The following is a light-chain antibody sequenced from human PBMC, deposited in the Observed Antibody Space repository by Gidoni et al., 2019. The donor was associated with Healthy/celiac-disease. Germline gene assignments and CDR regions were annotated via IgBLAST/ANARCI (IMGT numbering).Light chain of an antibody. V-gene: IGKV1-39*01. Sequence: DIQMTQSPSSLSASVGDRVTITCRASQSISSYFNWYQQKPGKAPKLLIYAASSLQSVVPSRFSGSGSGTDFTLTISSLQPEDFAIYYCQQSYSTPLRFGQGTKVEIK. CDR2: AAS. CDR1: QSISSY. CDR3: QQSYSTPLR. J-gene: IGKJ1*01.